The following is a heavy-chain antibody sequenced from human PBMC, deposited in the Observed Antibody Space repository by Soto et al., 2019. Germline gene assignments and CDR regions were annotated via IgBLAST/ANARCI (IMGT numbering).Heavy chain of an antibody. Sequence: PGGSLRLSCPLYGFTFRNHGILWVRQAPCKGLEWVALISYDGDDKDYADYARGRFTVSGDNFNNMLFLQMDSLTPEDTAVYYCAKKIMGYAAHSDPLDVWGQATTVTASS. D-gene: IGHD5-12*01. V-gene: IGHV3-30*18. CDR3: AKKIMGYAAHSDPLDV. CDR1: GFTFRNHG. J-gene: IGHJ6*02. CDR2: ISYDGDDK.